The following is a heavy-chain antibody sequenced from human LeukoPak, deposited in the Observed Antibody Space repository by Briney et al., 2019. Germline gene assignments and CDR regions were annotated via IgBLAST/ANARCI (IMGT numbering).Heavy chain of an antibody. J-gene: IGHJ4*02. D-gene: IGHD6-6*01. V-gene: IGHV1-2*02. CDR1: GDTFTGYY. Sequence: ASVKASCKASGDTFTGYYMHWVRQAPGQGLEWMGWINPNSGGTNYAQKFQGRVTMTRDTSISTAYMELSRLRSDDTAVYYCARDHEGSSSTFDYWGQGTLVTVSS. CDR2: INPNSGGT. CDR3: ARDHEGSSSTFDY.